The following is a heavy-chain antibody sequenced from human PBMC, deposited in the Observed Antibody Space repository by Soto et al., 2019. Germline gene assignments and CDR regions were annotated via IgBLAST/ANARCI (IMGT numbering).Heavy chain of an antibody. CDR2: IYTSGST. CDR1: GGSISSYY. J-gene: IGHJ6*02. Sequence: SETLSLTCTVSGGSISSYYWSWIRQPAGKGLEWIGRIYTSGSTNYNPSLKSRVTMSVDTSTSTAYMELRSLRSDDTAVYYCARDPPLIVVVPAAYCYYYGMDVWGQGTTVTVSS. D-gene: IGHD2-2*01. V-gene: IGHV4-4*07. CDR3: ARDPPLIVVVPAAYCYYYGMDV.